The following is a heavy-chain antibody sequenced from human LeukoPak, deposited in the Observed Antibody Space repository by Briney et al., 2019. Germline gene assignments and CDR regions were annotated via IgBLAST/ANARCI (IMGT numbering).Heavy chain of an antibody. D-gene: IGHD2-8*01. Sequence: PGGSLRLSCVVSGFTFSSYWMSWVRQAPGKGLEWVANIKQDGSEKYYVDSVKGRFTISRDNAKNSLYLQMNSLRAEYTAVYYCATLGYCANGVCPAHYWGQGTLVTVSS. CDR3: ATLGYCANGVCPAHY. CDR1: GFTFSSYW. J-gene: IGHJ4*02. CDR2: IKQDGSEK. V-gene: IGHV3-7*01.